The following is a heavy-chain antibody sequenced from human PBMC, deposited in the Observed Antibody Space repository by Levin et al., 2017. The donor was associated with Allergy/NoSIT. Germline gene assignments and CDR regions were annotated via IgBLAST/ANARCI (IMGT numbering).Heavy chain of an antibody. CDR3: GGEYSSSAAY. J-gene: IGHJ4*02. V-gene: IGHV4-39*07. CDR2: IYYTGTT. CDR1: GGSISSSSLH. Sequence: ETLSLTCSVSGGSISSSSLHWGWLRQPPGKGLEWIGSIYYTGTTYYRPSLRGRVTISVDTSKNQFSLKLRSVTAADTAMYYCGGEYSSSAAYWGQGSLVTVSS. D-gene: IGHD6-6*01.